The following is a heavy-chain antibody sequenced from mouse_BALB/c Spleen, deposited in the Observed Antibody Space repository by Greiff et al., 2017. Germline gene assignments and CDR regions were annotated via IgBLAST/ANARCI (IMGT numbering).Heavy chain of an antibody. CDR2: IWRGGST. D-gene: IGHD2-4*01. CDR1: GFSLTSYG. Sequence: VQLQQSGPSLVQPSQSLSITCTVSGFSLTSYGVHWVRQSPGKGLEWLGVIWRGGSTDYNAAFMSRLSITKDNSKSQVFFKMNSLQADDTAIYYCAKNEATMITSWFAYWGQGTLVTVSA. V-gene: IGHV2-5-1*01. J-gene: IGHJ3*01. CDR3: AKNEATMITSWFAY.